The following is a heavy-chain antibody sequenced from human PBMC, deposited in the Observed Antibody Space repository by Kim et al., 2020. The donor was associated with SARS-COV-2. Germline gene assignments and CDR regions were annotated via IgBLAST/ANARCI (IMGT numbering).Heavy chain of an antibody. V-gene: IGHV4-59*13. CDR2: IYYSGST. CDR1: GGSISSYY. J-gene: IGHJ4*02. CDR3: ARLSPYGSGSYIGLVDY. Sequence: SETLSLTCTVSGGSISSYYWSWIRQPPGKGLEWIGYIYYSGSTNYNPSLKSRVTISVDTSKNQFSLKLSSVTAADTAVYYCARLSPYGSGSYIGLVDYWGQGTLVTVSS. D-gene: IGHD3-10*01.